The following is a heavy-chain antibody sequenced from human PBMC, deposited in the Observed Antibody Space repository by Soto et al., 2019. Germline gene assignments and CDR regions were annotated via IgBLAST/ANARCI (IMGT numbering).Heavy chain of an antibody. CDR3: ARSEVGAVYYYYGMDV. Sequence: ASVKVSCKASGYTFTSYAMHWVRQAPGQRLEWMGWINAGNGNTKYSQKFQGRVTITRDTSASTAYMELSSLRSEDTAVYYCARSEVGAVYYYYGMDVWGQGTTVTV. J-gene: IGHJ6*02. V-gene: IGHV1-3*01. CDR1: GYTFTSYA. CDR2: INAGNGNT.